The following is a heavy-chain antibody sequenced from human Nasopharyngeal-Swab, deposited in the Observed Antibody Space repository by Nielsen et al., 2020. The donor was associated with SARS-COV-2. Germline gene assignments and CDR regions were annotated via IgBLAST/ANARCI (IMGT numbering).Heavy chain of an antibody. Sequence: GESLKISCAASGSTFSSYGMHWVRQAPGKGLEWVAVIWYDGSNKYYADSVKGRFTISRDNSKNTLYLQMNSLRAEDTAVYYCARDSGYCSGGSCYSDYFDYWGQGTLVTVSS. CDR3: ARDSGYCSGGSCYSDYFDY. CDR2: IWYDGSNK. CDR1: GSTFSSYG. D-gene: IGHD2-15*01. V-gene: IGHV3-33*08. J-gene: IGHJ4*02.